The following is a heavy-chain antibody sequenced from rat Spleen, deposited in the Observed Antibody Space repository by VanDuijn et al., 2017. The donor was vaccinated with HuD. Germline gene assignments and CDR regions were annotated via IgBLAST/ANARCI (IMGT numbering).Heavy chain of an antibody. D-gene: IGHD1-10*01. CDR1: GFTFSNYD. Sequence: EVQLVESGGGLVQPGRSMKLSCAASGFTFSNYDMAWVRQAPTKGLEWVASISFDGSSTYYRDFVKGRFTFSRDNAKSTLYLQMDSLRSEETATYYCTTENYWFAYWGQGTLVTVSS. CDR2: ISFDGSST. CDR3: TTENYWFAY. V-gene: IGHV5-20*01. J-gene: IGHJ3*01.